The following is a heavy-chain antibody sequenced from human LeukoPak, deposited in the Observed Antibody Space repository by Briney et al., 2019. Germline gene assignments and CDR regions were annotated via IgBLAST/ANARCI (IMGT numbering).Heavy chain of an antibody. Sequence: PGGTLRLFCAASGFTHSSKYTNWVRQPPARGRGGVSYSSSSGDTMFYAAPVKGRFTISRDNAKNSVYLQMNSLRAEDTAVYYCAKDSLDYWGQGTLVTVSS. CDR1: GFTHSSKY. CDR2: SSSSGDTM. V-gene: IGHV3-48*03. CDR3: AKDSLDY. J-gene: IGHJ4*02.